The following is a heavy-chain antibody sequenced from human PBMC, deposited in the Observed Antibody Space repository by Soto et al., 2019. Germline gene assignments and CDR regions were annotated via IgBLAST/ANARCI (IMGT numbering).Heavy chain of an antibody. CDR2: INHIGGT. Sequence: SETLSLTCAVYGGSFSDYYWSWIRQPPGKGLEWIGEINHIGGTNYNPSLKSRVTISLDTSKKQFSLKLRSVTAADTAVYYCAGSTRPLKDDFKLGHSSSSYGPHNYWGQGILVTVSS. D-gene: IGHD6-6*01. CDR3: AGSTRPLKDDFKLGHSSSSYGPHNY. J-gene: IGHJ4*02. V-gene: IGHV4-34*01. CDR1: GGSFSDYY.